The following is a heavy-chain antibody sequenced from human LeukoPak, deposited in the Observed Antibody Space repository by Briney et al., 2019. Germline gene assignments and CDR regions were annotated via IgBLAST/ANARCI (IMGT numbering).Heavy chain of an antibody. D-gene: IGHD6-13*01. CDR3: ARLGYSVSWTDC. V-gene: IGHV4-39*01. CDR1: GGPISSTSHY. J-gene: IGHJ4*02. CDR2: VYYSGSA. Sequence: PSENLSLTCTVSGGPISSTSHYWGWIRQPPGKGLEWIGSVYYSGSAYYNPSLKSRVTISVDTSKNQFSLRLSSVTATDMAVYFCARLGYSVSWTDCWGQGILVTVSS.